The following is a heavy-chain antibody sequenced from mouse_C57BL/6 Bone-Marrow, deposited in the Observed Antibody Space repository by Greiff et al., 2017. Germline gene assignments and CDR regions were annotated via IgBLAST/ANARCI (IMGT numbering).Heavy chain of an antibody. V-gene: IGHV1-50*01. J-gene: IGHJ2*01. CDR3: AREGVVPFDY. CDR2: IDPSDSYT. D-gene: IGHD1-3*01. Sequence: VQLQQPGAELVKPGASVKLSCKASGYTFTSYWMQWVKQRPGQGLEWIGEIDPSDSYTNYNQKFKGKATLTVDTSSSTAYMQLSSLTSEDSAVYYCAREGVVPFDYWGQGTTLTVSS. CDR1: GYTFTSYW.